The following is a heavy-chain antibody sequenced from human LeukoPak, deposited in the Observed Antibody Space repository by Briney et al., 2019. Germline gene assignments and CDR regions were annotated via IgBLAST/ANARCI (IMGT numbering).Heavy chain of an antibody. CDR1: GGSFSGYY. Sequence: SETLSLTCAVYGGSFSGYYWSWIRQPPGKGLEWIGEINHSGSTNYNPSLKSRVTKSVDTSKNQFSLKLSSVTAADTAVYYCARGGPYSSSWSAFDYWGQGTLVTVSS. V-gene: IGHV4-34*01. J-gene: IGHJ4*02. CDR2: INHSGST. CDR3: ARGGPYSSSWSAFDY. D-gene: IGHD6-13*01.